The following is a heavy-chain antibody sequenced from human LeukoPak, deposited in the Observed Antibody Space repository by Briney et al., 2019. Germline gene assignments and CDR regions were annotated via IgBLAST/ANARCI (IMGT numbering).Heavy chain of an antibody. Sequence: SETLSLTCTVSGGSISSYYWSWIRQPPGKGLEWIGYIYYSGSTNYNPSLKSRVTISVDKSKNQFSLKLSSVTAADTAMYYCARVLRGGLEYFDYWGQGTLVTVSS. CDR1: GGSISSYY. CDR3: ARVLRGGLEYFDY. CDR2: IYYSGST. V-gene: IGHV4-59*12. J-gene: IGHJ4*02.